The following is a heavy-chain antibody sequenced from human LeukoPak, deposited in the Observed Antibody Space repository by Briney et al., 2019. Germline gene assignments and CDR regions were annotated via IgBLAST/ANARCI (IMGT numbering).Heavy chain of an antibody. D-gene: IGHD3-22*01. V-gene: IGHV1-46*01. Sequence: ASVKVSCKASGYTFTSYYMHWVRQAPGQGLEWMGIINPSGGSTSYAQKFQGRVTMTRDTSTSTVYMELSSLRSEDTAVYYCVRLVGHSGGYYPYYFDYWGQGTLVTVSS. CDR2: INPSGGST. CDR1: GYTFTSYY. CDR3: VRLVGHSGGYYPYYFDY. J-gene: IGHJ4*02.